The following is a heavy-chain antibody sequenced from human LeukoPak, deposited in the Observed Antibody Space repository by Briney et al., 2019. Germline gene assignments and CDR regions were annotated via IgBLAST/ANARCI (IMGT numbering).Heavy chain of an antibody. Sequence: GGSLRLSCVASGFTFSNYAMHWVRQAPGKGLEWVAVISYDGSNKFYAVSLKGRFSISRDNAKNSLYLQMNSLRAEDTAVYYCARDETPTNGYDSYDFWGQGTLATVST. J-gene: IGHJ4*02. D-gene: IGHD5-12*01. CDR1: GFTFSNYA. CDR3: ARDETPTNGYDSYDF. CDR2: ISYDGSNK. V-gene: IGHV3-30-3*01.